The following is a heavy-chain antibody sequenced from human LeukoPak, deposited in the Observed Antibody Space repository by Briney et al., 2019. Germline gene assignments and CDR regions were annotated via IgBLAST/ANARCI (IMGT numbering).Heavy chain of an antibody. CDR3: ARGLQASDFWSGYGESSHYYYMDV. D-gene: IGHD3-3*01. CDR1: GGTFSNYA. CDR2: IIPIFGTA. Sequence: ASVKVSCKATGGTFSNYAISWVRQAPGQGLEWMGGIIPIFGTANYAQKFQGRVTITADESTSTAYMELSSLRSEDTAVYYCARGLQASDFWSGYGESSHYYYMDVWGKGTTVTVSS. V-gene: IGHV1-69*13. J-gene: IGHJ6*03.